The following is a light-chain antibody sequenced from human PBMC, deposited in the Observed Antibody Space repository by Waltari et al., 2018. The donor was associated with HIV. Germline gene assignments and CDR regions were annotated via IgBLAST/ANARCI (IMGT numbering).Light chain of an antibody. CDR3: QSYDRSLSGYVV. Sequence: QSLLTQPPSVSGAPGQRVTISCTGSGSNIGAGFDVHWYQQLPGTVPKLLIYGNSNRPSGVPHRFSGSKSGTSASLAITGLQAEDEADYYCQSYDRSLSGYVVFGGGTKLTVL. CDR2: GNS. V-gene: IGLV1-40*01. CDR1: GSNIGAGFD. J-gene: IGLJ2*01.